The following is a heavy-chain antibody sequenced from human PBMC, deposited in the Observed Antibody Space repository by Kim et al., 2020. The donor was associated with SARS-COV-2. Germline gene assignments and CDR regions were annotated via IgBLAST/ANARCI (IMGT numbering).Heavy chain of an antibody. Sequence: SETLSLTCTVSGGSISSYYWSWIRQPPGKGLEWIGYIYYSGSTNYNPSLKSRVTISVDTSKNQFSLKLSSVTAADTAVYYCERLLGSSHSLGPWGQGTLVTVSS. CDR2: IYYSGST. J-gene: IGHJ5*02. D-gene: IGHD6-13*01. V-gene: IGHV4-59*01. CDR1: GGSISSYY. CDR3: ERLLGSSHSLGP.